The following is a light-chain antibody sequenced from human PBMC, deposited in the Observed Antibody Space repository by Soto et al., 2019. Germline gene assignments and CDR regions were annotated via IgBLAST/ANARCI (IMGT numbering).Light chain of an antibody. CDR1: SSDVGGYNY. J-gene: IGLJ1*01. CDR3: SSYTSSSTPYV. V-gene: IGLV2-14*01. Sequence: QSVLTQPASVSGSPGQSITISCTGTSSDVGGYNYVSWYQQHPGKAPQHMIYEVSTRPSGVSNRFSGSKSGNTASLTISGLQAEDESDYYCSSYTSSSTPYVFGTGTKLTVL. CDR2: EVS.